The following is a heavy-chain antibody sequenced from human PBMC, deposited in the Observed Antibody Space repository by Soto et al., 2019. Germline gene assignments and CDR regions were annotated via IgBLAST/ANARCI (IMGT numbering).Heavy chain of an antibody. CDR3: ATPFYSSGWDAFDI. V-gene: IGHV1-24*01. J-gene: IGHJ3*02. D-gene: IGHD6-19*01. CDR2: FDPEDGET. Sequence: ASVKVSCKVSGYTLTELSMHWVRQAPGKGLEWMGGFDPEDGETIYAQKFQGRVTMTEDTSTDTAYMELSSLRSEDTAVYYCATPFYSSGWDAFDIWGQGTMATVSS. CDR1: GYTLTELS.